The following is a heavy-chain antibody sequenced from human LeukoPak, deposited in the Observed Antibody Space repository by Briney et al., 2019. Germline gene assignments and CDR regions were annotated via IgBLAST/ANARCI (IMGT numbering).Heavy chain of an antibody. Sequence: ASVKVSCKASGYTFTSYGISWVRQAPGQGLEWMGWISAYNGNTNYAQKLQGRVTMTTDTSTSTAYMELRSLRSDDTAVYYCARKGYYDFWSGYCPSFNYWGQGTLVTVSS. CDR2: ISAYNGNT. D-gene: IGHD3-3*01. J-gene: IGHJ4*02. V-gene: IGHV1-18*01. CDR3: ARKGYYDFWSGYCPSFNY. CDR1: GYTFTSYG.